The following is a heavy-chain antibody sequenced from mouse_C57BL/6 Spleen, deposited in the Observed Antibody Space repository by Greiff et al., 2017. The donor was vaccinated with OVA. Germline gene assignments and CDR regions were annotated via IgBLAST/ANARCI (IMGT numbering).Heavy chain of an antibody. Sequence: VQLQQSGPGLVAPSQCLSITCTVSGFSLTSYGVSWVRQPPGKGLEWLGVIWGDGSTNYHSALISRLSISKDNSKSQVFLKLNSLQTEDTATYYCAKDGYYEGNFAYWGQGTLVTVSA. CDR2: IWGDGST. J-gene: IGHJ3*01. D-gene: IGHD2-3*01. V-gene: IGHV2-3*01. CDR3: AKDGYYEGNFAY. CDR1: GFSLTSYG.